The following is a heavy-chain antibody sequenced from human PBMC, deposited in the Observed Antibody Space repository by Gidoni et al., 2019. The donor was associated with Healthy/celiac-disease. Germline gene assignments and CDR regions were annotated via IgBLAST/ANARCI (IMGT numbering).Heavy chain of an antibody. V-gene: IGHV1-69*06. D-gene: IGHD6-6*01. CDR3: ARDLAARRFNYWYFDL. Sequence: MGGIIPIFGTANYAQKFQGRVTITADKSTSTAYMELSSLRSEDTAVYYCARDLAARRFNYWYFDLWGRGTLVTVSS. J-gene: IGHJ2*01. CDR2: IIPIFGTA.